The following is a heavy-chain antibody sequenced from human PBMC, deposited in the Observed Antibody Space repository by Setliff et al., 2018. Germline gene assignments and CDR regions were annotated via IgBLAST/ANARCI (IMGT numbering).Heavy chain of an antibody. D-gene: IGHD3-3*01. CDR2: INQGGGEQ. V-gene: IGHV3-7*01. J-gene: IGHJ5*02. CDR3: SRDVYDFRTGQADP. Sequence: GGSLRLSCAASGFTFSSLWMAWVRQAPGRGLEWVANINQGGGEQFYVDSVRGRFIISRDNAKNSLYLHMSSLRADDTAVYYCSRDVYDFRTGQADPWGQGTLVTVSS. CDR1: GFTFSSLW.